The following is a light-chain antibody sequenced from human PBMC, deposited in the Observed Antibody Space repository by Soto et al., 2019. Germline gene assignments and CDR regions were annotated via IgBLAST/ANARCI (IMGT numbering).Light chain of an antibody. CDR1: GGDVGHYDL. V-gene: IGLV2-23*02. J-gene: IGLJ3*02. CDR3: CSSAGNCAWV. Sequence: QSALTQPASVSGSPGQSITISCAGSGGDVGHYDLLSWYQQIPGKAPKLIIFEVNRRPSGVSDRFSGFKSGNTASLTFSGRQAEDEADFFCCSSAGNCAWVFGGGTKVTVL. CDR2: EVN.